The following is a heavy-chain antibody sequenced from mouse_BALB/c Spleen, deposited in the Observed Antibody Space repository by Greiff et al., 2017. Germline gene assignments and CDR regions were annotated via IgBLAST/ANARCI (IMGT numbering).Heavy chain of an antibody. V-gene: IGHV5-6*03. Sequence: EVKLVESGGGLVKPGGSLKLSCAASGFTFSSYAMSWVRQTPDKRLEWVATISSGGSYTYYPDSVKGRFTISRDNAKNTLYLQMSSLKSEDTAMYYCARNYDYERYFDYWGQGTTLTVSS. D-gene: IGHD2-4*01. CDR3: ARNYDYERYFDY. J-gene: IGHJ2*01. CDR2: ISSGGSYT. CDR1: GFTFSSYA.